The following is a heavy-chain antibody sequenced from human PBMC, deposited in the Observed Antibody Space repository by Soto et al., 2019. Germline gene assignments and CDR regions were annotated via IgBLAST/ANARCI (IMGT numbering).Heavy chain of an antibody. Sequence: PGGSLRLSCAASGFPFSSYWMSWVRQAPGKGLEWVANIKQDGSEKYYVDSVKGQFTISRDNAKNSLYLQMNSLRAEDTAVYYCARESSSWYFSSYYYGMDVWGQGTTVTVSS. CDR1: GFPFSSYW. CDR3: ARESSSWYFSSYYYGMDV. CDR2: IKQDGSEK. D-gene: IGHD6-13*01. J-gene: IGHJ6*02. V-gene: IGHV3-7*03.